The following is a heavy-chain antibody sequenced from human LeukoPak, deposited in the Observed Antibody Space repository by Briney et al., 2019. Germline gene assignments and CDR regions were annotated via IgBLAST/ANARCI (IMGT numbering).Heavy chain of an antibody. CDR1: GFTFDVYG. Sequence: RGGSLRLSCAASGFTFDVYGMSCVRRSRGRALEWVSGINWYGGSTGYADAVKGLFTISRDNAKNSLYLQMNSLRAEDTALYYCARGAMIVVVNPFDYWGQGTLVTVSS. V-gene: IGHV3-20*04. D-gene: IGHD3-22*01. J-gene: IGHJ4*02. CDR3: ARGAMIVVVNPFDY. CDR2: INWYGGST.